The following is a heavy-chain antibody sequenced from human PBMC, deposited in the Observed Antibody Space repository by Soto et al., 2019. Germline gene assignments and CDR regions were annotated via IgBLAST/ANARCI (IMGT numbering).Heavy chain of an antibody. CDR3: AHRAWQTYHDSTGSVVDY. Sequence: QITLKESGPALVKSTQTLTLTCTVSGFSVSTSGVAVGWIRQPPGKALEGLGFIYWDDDTRYNPSLKSRLTIANDASNDRVVLTMTNMDPVDSATYYCAHRAWQTYHDSTGSVVDYWGQGNVVTVSS. V-gene: IGHV2-5*02. CDR2: IYWDDDT. D-gene: IGHD3-22*01. CDR1: GFSVSTSGVA. J-gene: IGHJ4*02.